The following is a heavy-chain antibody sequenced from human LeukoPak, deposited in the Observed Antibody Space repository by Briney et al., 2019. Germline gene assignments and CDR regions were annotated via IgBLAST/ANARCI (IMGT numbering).Heavy chain of an antibody. Sequence: SVKVSCKASGGTFSSYAISWVRQAPGQGLEWMGGIIPIFGTANYAQKFQGSVTITADESTSTAYMELSSLRSEDTAVYYCARDVYYVRMGGNWFDPWGQGTLVTVSS. J-gene: IGHJ5*02. V-gene: IGHV1-69*01. CDR3: ARDVYYVRMGGNWFDP. D-gene: IGHD3-10*02. CDR2: IIPIFGTA. CDR1: GGTFSSYA.